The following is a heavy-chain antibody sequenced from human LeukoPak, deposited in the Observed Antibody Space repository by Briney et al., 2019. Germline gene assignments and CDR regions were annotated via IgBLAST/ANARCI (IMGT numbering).Heavy chain of an antibody. D-gene: IGHD3-22*01. CDR2: ISYDGSNK. CDR3: ARDFITMIVVVGNGNDAFDI. CDR1: GFTFSSYA. V-gene: IGHV3-30-3*01. J-gene: IGHJ3*02. Sequence: GGSLRLSCAASGFTFSSYAMHWVRQAPGKGLEWVAVISYDGSNKYYADSVKGRFTISRDNAKNSLYLQMNSLRAEDTAVYYCARDFITMIVVVGNGNDAFDIWGQGTMVTVSS.